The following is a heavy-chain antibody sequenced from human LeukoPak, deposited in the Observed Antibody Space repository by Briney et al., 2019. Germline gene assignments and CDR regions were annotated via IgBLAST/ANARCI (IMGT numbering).Heavy chain of an antibody. J-gene: IGHJ4*02. CDR3: ASNYGSGSLYY. Sequence: GGSLRLSCAASGFTFSDYYMSWIRQAPGKGLEWVSYISSSGSTIYYADSVKGRFTISRDNAKNSPYLQMNSLRAEDTAVYYCASNYGSGSLYYWGQGTLVTVSS. CDR1: GFTFSDYY. D-gene: IGHD3-10*01. V-gene: IGHV3-11*04. CDR2: ISSSGSTI.